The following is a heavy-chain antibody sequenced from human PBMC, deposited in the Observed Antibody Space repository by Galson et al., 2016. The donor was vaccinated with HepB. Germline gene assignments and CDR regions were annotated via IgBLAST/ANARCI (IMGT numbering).Heavy chain of an antibody. V-gene: IGHV3-21*01. Sequence: SLRLSCAASGINFSSYSMNWVRQAPGKGLGWVSSISSSSNYIYYAESVKGRFTISRDNAKNSLYLQMNSLRAEDTAVYYCARDPRGPQVWATYFDYWGQGTLVTVSS. CDR1: GINFSSYS. CDR3: ARDPRGPQVWATYFDY. CDR2: ISSSSNYI. J-gene: IGHJ4*02. D-gene: IGHD5-18*01.